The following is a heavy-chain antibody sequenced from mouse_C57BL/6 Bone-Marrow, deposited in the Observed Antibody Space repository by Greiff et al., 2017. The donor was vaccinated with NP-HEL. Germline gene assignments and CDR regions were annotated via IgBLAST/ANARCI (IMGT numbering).Heavy chain of an antibody. CDR1: GYTFTSYW. CDR3: VLQRGRSFDY. V-gene: IGHV1-50*01. Sequence: QVQLQQPGAELVKPGASVKLSCKASGYTFTSYWMQWVKQRPGQGLEWIGEIDPSDSYTNYNQKFKGKATLTVDTSSSTAYMQLSSLTSEDSAVYYCVLQRGRSFDYWGKGTTLTVSS. D-gene: IGHD4-1*02. CDR2: IDPSDSYT. J-gene: IGHJ2*01.